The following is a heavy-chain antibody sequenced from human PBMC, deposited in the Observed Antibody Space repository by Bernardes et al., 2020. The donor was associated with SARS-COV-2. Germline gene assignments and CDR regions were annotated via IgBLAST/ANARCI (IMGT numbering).Heavy chain of an antibody. CDR2: INWNSGNI. CDR1: GFTFDDYA. CDR3: AKDMTAGLLKYLDF. V-gene: IGHV3-9*01. J-gene: IGHJ2*01. Sequence: GGSLRLSCAASGFTFDDYAMHWVRQGPGKGLEWVSGINWNSGNIGYADSVKGRFTISRDNVKNSLYLQMNSLRTEDTALYYCAKDMTAGLLKYLDFWGRGTLVTVSS. D-gene: IGHD6-13*01.